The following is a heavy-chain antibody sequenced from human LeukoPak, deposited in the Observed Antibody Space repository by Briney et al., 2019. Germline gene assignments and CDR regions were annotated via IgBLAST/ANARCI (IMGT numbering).Heavy chain of an antibody. D-gene: IGHD2/OR15-2a*01. CDR1: GFNFRDFS. J-gene: IGHJ4*02. Sequence: GGSLRLSCAASGFNFRDFSMRWGRQVPGQGLEWVSLVSGDGETTHYADSLKGRFTISRDNNKNSVFLHMNSLRIEDTAFYYCGKGSNILSYNFDYWGQGALVTVSS. V-gene: IGHV3-43*02. CDR2: VSGDGETT. CDR3: GKGSNILSYNFDY.